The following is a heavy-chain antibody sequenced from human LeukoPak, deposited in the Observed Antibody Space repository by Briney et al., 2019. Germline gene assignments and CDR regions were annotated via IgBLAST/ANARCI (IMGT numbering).Heavy chain of an antibody. V-gene: IGHV3-9*01. CDR3: AKDPYDFWSGSNHLDY. CDR2: ISWNSGSI. D-gene: IGHD3-3*01. J-gene: IGHJ4*02. CDR1: GFTFDDYA. Sequence: GGSLRLSCAASGFTFDDYAMHWVRQAPGKGLEWVSGISWNSGSIGYADSVKGRFTISRDNAKNSLYLQMNSLRAEDTAVYYCAKDPYDFWSGSNHLDYWGQGTLVTVSS.